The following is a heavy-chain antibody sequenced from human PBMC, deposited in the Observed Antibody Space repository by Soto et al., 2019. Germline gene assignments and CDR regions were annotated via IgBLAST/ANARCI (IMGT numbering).Heavy chain of an antibody. CDR1: GGSISSYY. D-gene: IGHD5-18*01. Sequence: PSETLSLTCTVSGGSISSYYWSWIRQPPGKGLEWIGEIYHSGSTNYNPSLKSRVTISVDKSKNQFSLKLSSVTAADTAVYYCAKSHTAMVSTFDYWGQGTLVTV. J-gene: IGHJ4*02. V-gene: IGHV4-59*12. CDR3: AKSHTAMVSTFDY. CDR2: IYHSGST.